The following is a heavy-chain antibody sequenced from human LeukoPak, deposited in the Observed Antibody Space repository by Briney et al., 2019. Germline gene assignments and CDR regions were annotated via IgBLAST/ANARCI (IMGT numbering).Heavy chain of an antibody. D-gene: IGHD3-22*01. J-gene: IGHJ4*02. V-gene: IGHV1-2*06. CDR2: INPNSGGT. CDR3: ARRPPLYDSSGYSGDY. Sequence: GASVKVSCKTSGYRFTDYDMHWVRQAPGQGLEWMGRINPNSGGTNYAQKFQGRVTMTRDTSISTAYMELSRLRSDDTAVYYCARRPPLYDSSGYSGDYWGQGTLVTVSS. CDR1: GYRFTDYD.